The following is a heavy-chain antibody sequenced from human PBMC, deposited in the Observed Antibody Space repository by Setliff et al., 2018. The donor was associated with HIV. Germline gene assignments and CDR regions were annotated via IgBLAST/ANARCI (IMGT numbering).Heavy chain of an antibody. CDR1: GGSISSSSYY. D-gene: IGHD6-13*01. J-gene: IGHJ6*03. V-gene: IGHV4-39*01. CDR3: ARHRDPPGTSWIYYYYYMDL. CDR2: IYQSGST. Sequence: SETLSLTCTVSGGSISSSSYYWGWIRQPPGKGLEWIGSIYQSGSTSYNPSLSSRLTISVDTSKNQVSLRLSSVTAADTGVYYCARHRDPPGTSWIYYYYYMDLWGAGTTVTVSS.